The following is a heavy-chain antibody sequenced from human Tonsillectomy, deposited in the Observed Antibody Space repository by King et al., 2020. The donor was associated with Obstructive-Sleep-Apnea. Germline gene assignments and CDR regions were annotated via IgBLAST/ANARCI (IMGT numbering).Heavy chain of an antibody. CDR3: AREVWVFCGGDCYSQGWYYYGMDV. V-gene: IGHV3-21*01. D-gene: IGHD2-21*02. CDR2: ISSSSSYI. J-gene: IGHJ6*02. Sequence: VQLVESGGGLVKPGGSLRLSCAASGFTFSYYGMNWVRQAPGKGLEWVSSISSSSSYIYSADSVKGRFTIARDNAKKSLYLQMNSLRAEETAVYYCAREVWVFCGGDCYSQGWYYYGMDVWGQGTTVTVSS. CDR1: GFTFSYYG.